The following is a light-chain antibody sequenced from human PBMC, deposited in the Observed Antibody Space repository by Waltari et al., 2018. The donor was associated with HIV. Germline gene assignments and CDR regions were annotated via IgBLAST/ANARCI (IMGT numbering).Light chain of an antibody. V-gene: IGLV1-47*01. Sequence: QSVLTQPPSASGTPGQRVTISCSGSSSNIGSNYVYWYQQLPGTAPQLLIYRNNPRPSGGPDRFSGSKSGTSASLAISGLRSEDEADYYCAAWDDSLSGQDVVFGGGTKLTVL. CDR3: AAWDDSLSGQDVV. CDR1: SSNIGSNY. J-gene: IGLJ2*01. CDR2: RNN.